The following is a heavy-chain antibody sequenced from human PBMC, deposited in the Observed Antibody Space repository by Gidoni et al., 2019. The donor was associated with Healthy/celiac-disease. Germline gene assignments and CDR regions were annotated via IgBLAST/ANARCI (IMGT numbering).Heavy chain of an antibody. D-gene: IGHD2-2*02. CDR1: GYSFTSYW. Sequence: EVQLVQSGAEVKQHGESLKISCKGSGYSFTSYWIGWVRQMPGKGLEWMGIIYPGDSDTRYSPSFQGQVTISADKSISTAYLQWSSLKASDTAMYYCARVVVVPAAIEGAYNWFDPWGQGTLVTVSS. V-gene: IGHV5-51*01. CDR2: IYPGDSDT. CDR3: ARVVVVPAAIEGAYNWFDP. J-gene: IGHJ5*02.